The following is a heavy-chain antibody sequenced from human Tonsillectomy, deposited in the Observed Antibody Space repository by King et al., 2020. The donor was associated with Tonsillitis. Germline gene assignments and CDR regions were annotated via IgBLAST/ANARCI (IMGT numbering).Heavy chain of an antibody. D-gene: IGHD6-19*01. CDR2: INSRSSYK. CDR3: ARVISGWSESPYYYMDV. J-gene: IGHJ6*03. Sequence: VQLVESGGGLVKPGGSLRLSCAASGFTFSRDSMNWVRQAPGKGLEWVSCINSRSSYKYYADSVKGRFTISRDNAKNSLYLHLNSLRAEDTAVYYCARVISGWSESPYYYMDVWGKGTTVTVSS. CDR1: GFTFSRDS. V-gene: IGHV3-21*04.